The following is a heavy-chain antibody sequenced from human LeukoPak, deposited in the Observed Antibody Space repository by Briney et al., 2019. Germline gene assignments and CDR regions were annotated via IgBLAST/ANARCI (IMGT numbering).Heavy chain of an antibody. CDR2: ISSSSSFI. J-gene: IGHJ6*03. D-gene: IGHD6-6*01. CDR1: GFTFSSYW. CDR3: ARDQYSRSSFDYLYHFMDV. Sequence: PGGSLRLSCAASGFTFSSYWMHWVRQAPGKGLVWVSAISSSSSFIYYADSMKGRFTISRDNAKNSLFLQMNSLRAEDTAVYYCARDQYSRSSFDYLYHFMDVWGKGTTVTVSS. V-gene: IGHV3-21*01.